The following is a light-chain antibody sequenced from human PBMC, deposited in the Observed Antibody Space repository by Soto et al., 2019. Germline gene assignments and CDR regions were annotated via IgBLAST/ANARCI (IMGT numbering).Light chain of an antibody. V-gene: IGLV3-21*02. Sequence: SYELTQPPSVSLAPGQTAMITCGGNDIGSKSVHWYQQRPGQAPVLVVYDDRDRPSGIPERFSGSNSGSTATLTISRVEAGDEADYYCQVWDRNNNHVLFGGGTQLTVL. CDR1: DIGSKS. CDR2: DDR. J-gene: IGLJ3*02. CDR3: QVWDRNNNHVL.